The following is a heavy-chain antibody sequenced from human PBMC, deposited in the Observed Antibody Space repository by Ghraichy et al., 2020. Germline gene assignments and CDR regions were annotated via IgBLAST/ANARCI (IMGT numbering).Heavy chain of an antibody. CDR3: ARGGNHRFDY. V-gene: IGHV4-4*02. Sequence: SETLSLTCAVSSGSISSSDWWGWVRQPPGKGLEWIGEIYQSGSTNYNPSLKSRVTISIDKSKNQFSLMLSSVTAADTAVYYCARGGNHRFDYWGQGTLVTVSS. CDR2: IYQSGST. D-gene: IGHD1-14*01. J-gene: IGHJ4*02. CDR1: SGSISSSDW.